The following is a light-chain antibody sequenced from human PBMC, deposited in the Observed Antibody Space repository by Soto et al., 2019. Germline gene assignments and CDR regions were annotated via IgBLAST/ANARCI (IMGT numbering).Light chain of an antibody. CDR1: SSNIGGNT. CDR2: DDN. J-gene: IGLJ1*01. Sequence: QSVMTQPPSVSAAPGQKVTISCSGSSSNIGGNTVSWYQQRPGTAPKLLIYDDNNRPSGIPHRFSGSKSGTSATLGITGFQNGDEADYYCGSWDSSLSAYVFGTGTKLTVL. V-gene: IGLV1-51*01. CDR3: GSWDSSLSAYV.